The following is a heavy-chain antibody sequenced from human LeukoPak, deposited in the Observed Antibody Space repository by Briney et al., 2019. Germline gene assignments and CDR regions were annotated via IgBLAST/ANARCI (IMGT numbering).Heavy chain of an antibody. J-gene: IGHJ4*02. CDR1: GYTFTSYY. D-gene: IGHD3-10*01. Sequence: ASVKVSCKASGYTFTSYYMHWVRQAPGQGLEWMGWINPNSGGTNYAQKFQGRVTMTRDTSISTAYMELSRLRSDDTAVYYCARDPSLWFGELDTDYWGQGTLVTVSS. CDR3: ARDPSLWFGELDTDY. CDR2: INPNSGGT. V-gene: IGHV1-2*02.